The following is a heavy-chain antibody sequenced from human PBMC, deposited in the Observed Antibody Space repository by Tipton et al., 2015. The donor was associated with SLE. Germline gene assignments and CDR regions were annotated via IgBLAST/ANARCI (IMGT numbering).Heavy chain of an antibody. CDR3: ARDKNGDYYDY. Sequence: TLSLTCTVSGDSINSYYWSWIRQPPGEGLEWIGYIYYREGTNYSPSLKSRVTISVDTSKKQFSLKLSSVTAADTAVYYCARDKNGDYYDYWGQGTLVTVSS. D-gene: IGHD4-17*01. CDR1: GDSINSYY. V-gene: IGHV4-59*01. J-gene: IGHJ4*02. CDR2: IYYREGT.